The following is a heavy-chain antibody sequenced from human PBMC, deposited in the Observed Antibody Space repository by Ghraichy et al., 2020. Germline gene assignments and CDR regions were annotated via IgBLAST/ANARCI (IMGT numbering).Heavy chain of an antibody. CDR2: IYYSGST. Sequence: SQTLSLTCTVSGGSISSSSYYWGWIRQPPGKGLEWIGSIYYSGSTYYNPSLKSRVTISVDTSKNQFSLKLSSVTAADTAVYYCARRMEMATIDYWGQGTLVTVSS. V-gene: IGHV4-39*01. CDR1: GGSISSSSYY. CDR3: ARRMEMATIDY. D-gene: IGHD5-24*01. J-gene: IGHJ4*02.